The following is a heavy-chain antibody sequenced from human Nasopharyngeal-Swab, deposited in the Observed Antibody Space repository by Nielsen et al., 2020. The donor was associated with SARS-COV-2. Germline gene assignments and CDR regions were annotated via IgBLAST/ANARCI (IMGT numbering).Heavy chain of an antibody. J-gene: IGHJ6*02. CDR3: ARPAIAEPYYYFYGMDV. Sequence: SVKVSCKASGGTFSSCAISWVRQAPGQGLEWMGGIIIIFGTANYAQKFQGRVTITADDSTSTAYMELSSLRSEDTAVYYCARPAIAEPYYYFYGMDVWGQGTTVTVS. CDR1: GGTFSSCA. D-gene: IGHD2-21*01. CDR2: IIIIFGTA. V-gene: IGHV1-69*13.